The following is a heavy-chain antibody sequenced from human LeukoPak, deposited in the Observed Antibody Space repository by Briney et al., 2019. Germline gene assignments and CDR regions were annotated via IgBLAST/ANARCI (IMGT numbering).Heavy chain of an antibody. D-gene: IGHD6-19*01. CDR3: ATGVRGYNSALDY. CDR2: IKQDGSEK. CDR1: GFTFSSYW. Sequence: PGGSLRLSXAASGFTFSSYWMSWVRQAPGKGLEWVANIKQDGSEKYYVDSVKGRFTISRDNAKNSLYLQMNSLRAEDTAVYYCATGVRGYNSALDYWGQGTLVTVSP. J-gene: IGHJ4*02. V-gene: IGHV3-7*01.